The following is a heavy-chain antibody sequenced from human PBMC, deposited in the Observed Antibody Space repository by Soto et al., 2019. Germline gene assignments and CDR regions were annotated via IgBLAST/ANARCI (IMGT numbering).Heavy chain of an antibody. CDR3: AKDSSVTAAGSGGWFGP. V-gene: IGHV3-30*18. J-gene: IGHJ5*02. CDR2: ISFDGGNQ. D-gene: IGHD6-13*01. Sequence: QVQLVQSGGGVVQPGRSLRLSCAASGFDFNTYGLHWVRQAPGKGLERVAGISFDGGNQYYADSVKGRFTISRDKSNNTLYMQMNSLGAEDTATYYCAKDSSVTAAGSGGWFGPWGQGTLVIVS. CDR1: GFDFNTYG.